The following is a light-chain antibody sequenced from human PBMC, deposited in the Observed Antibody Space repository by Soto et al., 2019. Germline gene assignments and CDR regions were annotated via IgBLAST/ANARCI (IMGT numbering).Light chain of an antibody. Sequence: DIVMTQSPLSLPITPGEPASISCRSSQSLLHSNGYNYLDWYLQKPGQYPQLVIYLGSNRASGVPDRFSGSGSGTDFTLKIRRVEAEDVGVYYCMQALQTPTFGQGTKLEIK. CDR3: MQALQTPT. V-gene: IGKV2-28*01. CDR2: LGS. CDR1: QSLLHSNGYNY. J-gene: IGKJ2*01.